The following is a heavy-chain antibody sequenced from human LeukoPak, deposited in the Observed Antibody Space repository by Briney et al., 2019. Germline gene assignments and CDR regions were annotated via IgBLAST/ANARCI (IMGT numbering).Heavy chain of an antibody. D-gene: IGHD6-13*01. V-gene: IGHV4-59*08. J-gene: IGHJ4*02. CDR1: GGSISSYY. CDR3: WGTNPGFSRLWGGYYFDY. Sequence: RPSETLSLTCTVSGGSISSYYWSWIRQPPGKGLEWIGYIYYSGSTNYNPSLKSRVTISVDTSKNQFSLKLSSVTAADTAVYYCWGTNPGFSRLWGGYYFDYWGQGTLVTVSS. CDR2: IYYSGST.